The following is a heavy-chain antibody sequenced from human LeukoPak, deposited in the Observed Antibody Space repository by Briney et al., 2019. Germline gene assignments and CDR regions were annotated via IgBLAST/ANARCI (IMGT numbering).Heavy chain of an antibody. CDR1: GFTFSSYA. D-gene: IGHD3-3*01. V-gene: IGHV3-15*01. CDR2: ITSKTDGETT. J-gene: IGHJ4*02. CDR3: TTYEN. Sequence: GGSLRLSCAASGFTFSSYAMSWVRQAPGKGLEWVGRITSKTDGETTDYAAAAKGRFVISRDDLRNILYLQMNSLTAEDTALYSCTTYENWGQGTLVTVSS.